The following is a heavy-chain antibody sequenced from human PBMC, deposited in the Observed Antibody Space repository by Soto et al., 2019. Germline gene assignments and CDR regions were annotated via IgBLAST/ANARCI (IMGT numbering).Heavy chain of an antibody. V-gene: IGHV3-74*01. CDR2: INSDGSST. J-gene: IGHJ6*02. CDR1: GFTFSSYW. Sequence: SGGPLRLSCAASGFTFSSYWMHGVRPAPGQGLVWVSRINSDGSSTSYADSVKGRFTISRDNAKNTLYLQMNSLRAEDTAVYYCARDVKEGMSYCSSTSCPRRYYYYGMDVWGQGTTVTVSS. CDR3: ARDVKEGMSYCSSTSCPRRYYYYGMDV. D-gene: IGHD2-2*01.